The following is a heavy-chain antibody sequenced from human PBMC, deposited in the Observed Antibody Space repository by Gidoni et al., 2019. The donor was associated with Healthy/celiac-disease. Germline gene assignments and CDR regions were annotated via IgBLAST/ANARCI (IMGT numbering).Heavy chain of an antibody. CDR2: IFYSGST. V-gene: IGHV4-59*08. Sequence: QVQLQETGPGLVKPSETLSLTCTVSGGSISSYYWSWIRQPPGKGLEGLGYIFYSGSTNYTPSLKSRGTISIDPSKNQLSLKLSSVTAAETAVYYCARSSSSWYGGGYYYYYYGMDVWGQGTTVTVSS. J-gene: IGHJ6*02. D-gene: IGHD6-13*01. CDR3: ARSSSSWYGGGYYYYYYGMDV. CDR1: GGSISSYY.